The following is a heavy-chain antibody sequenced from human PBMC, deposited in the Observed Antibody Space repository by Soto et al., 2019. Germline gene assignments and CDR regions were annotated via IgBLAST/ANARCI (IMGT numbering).Heavy chain of an antibody. V-gene: IGHV2-5*02. CDR2: IYWDDDK. D-gene: IGHD6-6*01. CDR1: GFSLSTSGVG. J-gene: IGHJ4*02. Sequence: QITLKESGPTLVKPTQTLTLTCTFSGFSLSTSGVGVGWIRQPPGKALEWLALIYWDDDKRYSPSLKSRLTITKDTSKNQVVLTMTNMDPVDSATYYCAHRWQLVRGFDYWGQGTLVTVSS. CDR3: AHRWQLVRGFDY.